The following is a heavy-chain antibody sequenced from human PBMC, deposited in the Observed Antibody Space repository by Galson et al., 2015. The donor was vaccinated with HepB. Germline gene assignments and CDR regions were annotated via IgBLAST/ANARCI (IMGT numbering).Heavy chain of an antibody. CDR2: IYYSGST. V-gene: IGHV4-59*05. Sequence: ETLSLTCTFSGGSISGYYWSWIRQPPGKGLEWIGSIYYSGSTYYNPSLKSRVTISVDTSKNQFSLKLSSVTAADTAVYYCARSPQGGGYDFWSGYYTGWFDPWGQGTLVTVSS. J-gene: IGHJ5*02. CDR3: ARSPQGGGYDFWSGYYTGWFDP. CDR1: GGSISGYY. D-gene: IGHD3-3*01.